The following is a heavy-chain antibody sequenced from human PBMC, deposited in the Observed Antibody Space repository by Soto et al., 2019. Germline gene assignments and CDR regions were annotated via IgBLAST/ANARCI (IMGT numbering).Heavy chain of an antibody. D-gene: IGHD2-2*02. CDR2: IIPIFGTA. Sequence: GASVKVSCKASGGTFSSYAISWVRQAPGQGLEWMGGIIPIFGTANYAQKFQGRVTITADESTSTAYMELSSLRSEDTAVYYCARGSGYCSSTSCYTDFDYWGQGTLVTVSS. J-gene: IGHJ4*02. V-gene: IGHV1-69*13. CDR1: GGTFSSYA. CDR3: ARGSGYCSSTSCYTDFDY.